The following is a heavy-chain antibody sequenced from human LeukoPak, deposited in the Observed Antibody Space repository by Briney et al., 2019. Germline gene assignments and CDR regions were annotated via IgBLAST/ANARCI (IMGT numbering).Heavy chain of an antibody. Sequence: GGSLRLSCSASGFSFSSDGMSWVRQAPGKGLVWVSRINTDGSSTSYVDSVKGRFTISRDNAKNSLYLQMNSLRAEDTAVYYCAREGRGYKVAKFDYWGQGTLVTVSS. CDR1: GFSFSSDG. D-gene: IGHD3-22*01. J-gene: IGHJ4*02. V-gene: IGHV3-74*01. CDR2: INTDGSST. CDR3: AREGRGYKVAKFDY.